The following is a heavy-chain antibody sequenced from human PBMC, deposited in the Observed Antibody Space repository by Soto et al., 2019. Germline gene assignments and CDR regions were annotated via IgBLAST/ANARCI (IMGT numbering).Heavy chain of an antibody. J-gene: IGHJ5*02. Sequence: QVQLVQSGAEVKKPGSSVKVSCKVSGVTFSSYAISWVRQAPGHGLEWMGGIIPISGTANYAQKFQGRVTITADESTSTAYMELSSLRSEDTAVYYCAAERGRRGLNWFGPWGQGTLVTVSS. CDR2: IIPISGTA. CDR3: AAERGRRGLNWFGP. CDR1: GVTFSSYA. D-gene: IGHD3-16*01. V-gene: IGHV1-69*01.